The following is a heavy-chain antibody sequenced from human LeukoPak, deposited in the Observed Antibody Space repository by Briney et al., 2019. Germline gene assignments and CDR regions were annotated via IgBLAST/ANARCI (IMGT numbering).Heavy chain of an antibody. V-gene: IGHV3-53*01. CDR3: SRDRSRGYSFT. CDR2: IYADGGGGGT. D-gene: IGHD5-12*01. J-gene: IGHJ5*02. Sequence: GGSLTLSCAVSGVTFSTNYMGWVRQAPGKGLEWVSVIYADGGGGGTYYADSVKGRFTISRDNSRNTLYLQMSNLRADDTAMYYCSRDRSRGYSFTWGQGTLVTVS. CDR1: GVTFSTNY.